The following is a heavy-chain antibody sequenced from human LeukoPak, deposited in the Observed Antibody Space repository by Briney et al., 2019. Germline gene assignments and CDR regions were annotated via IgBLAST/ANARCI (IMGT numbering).Heavy chain of an antibody. D-gene: IGHD3-10*01. Sequence: SEALSLTCTVSGGSISSCYWGWIRQPAGKGLEWIGRIYTSGSTNYNPSLKSRVTMSVDTSKNQFSLKLSSVTAADTAVYYCARQTEYYYGSGPTAGMDVWGQGTTVTVSS. CDR1: GGSISSCY. CDR3: ARQTEYYYGSGPTAGMDV. CDR2: IYTSGST. J-gene: IGHJ6*02. V-gene: IGHV4-4*07.